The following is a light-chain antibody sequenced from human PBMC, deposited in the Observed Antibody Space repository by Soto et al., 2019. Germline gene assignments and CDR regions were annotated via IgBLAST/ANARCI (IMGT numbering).Light chain of an antibody. CDR3: SSYTASDTYV. CDR1: SSDVGGYNF. CDR2: EVT. Sequence: QSALTQPASVSGSPGQSITISCTGTSSDVGGYNFVSWYQQYPGKAPQLMIYEVTNRPSGVSNRFSGSKSGNTASLTISGLHTEDEADYFCSSYTASDTYVFGTGTKVTVL. V-gene: IGLV2-14*01. J-gene: IGLJ1*01.